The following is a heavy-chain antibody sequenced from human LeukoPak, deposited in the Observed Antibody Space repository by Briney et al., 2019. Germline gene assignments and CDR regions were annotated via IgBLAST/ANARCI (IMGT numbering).Heavy chain of an antibody. CDR3: ARNWFGP. V-gene: IGHV3-53*05. Sequence: PGGSLRLSCAASGFTVSSDYMSWVRQAPGKGLEWVSVIYSGGSTYYADSVKGRFTISRDKSKNTVYLQMNSLRFEDTAMYYCARNWFGPRGQGTLGTVSS. J-gene: IGHJ5*02. CDR1: GFTVSSDY. CDR2: IYSGGST.